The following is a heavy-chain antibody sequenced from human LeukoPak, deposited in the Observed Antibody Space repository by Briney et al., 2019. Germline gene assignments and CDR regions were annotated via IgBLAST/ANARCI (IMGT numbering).Heavy chain of an antibody. CDR2: IYYSGST. Sequence: SETVCLTCIVSGGTISSGGHYWGWIRQPPGKGLEWSGSIYYSGSTYYNPSLNSRVTMFIDMSKNHFSLKMSSVTATDTAVYYCARLVCGGGSCPAEFDYWGQGTLVTVSS. J-gene: IGHJ4*02. D-gene: IGHD2-15*01. CDR1: GGTISSGGHY. CDR3: ARLVCGGGSCPAEFDY. V-gene: IGHV4-39*02.